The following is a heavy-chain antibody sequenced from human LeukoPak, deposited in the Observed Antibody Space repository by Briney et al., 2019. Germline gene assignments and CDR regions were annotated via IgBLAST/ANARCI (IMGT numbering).Heavy chain of an antibody. Sequence: GGSLRLSCAASGFTFTNYWMSWVRQAPGKGLEWVANIKHDGSEKYYVDSVEGRFTISRDNAENSLSLQMNSLRGEDTAVYYCVRALGSSSADYWGQGTLVSVSS. D-gene: IGHD6-6*01. CDR3: VRALGSSSADY. V-gene: IGHV3-7*01. CDR1: GFTFTNYW. J-gene: IGHJ4*02. CDR2: IKHDGSEK.